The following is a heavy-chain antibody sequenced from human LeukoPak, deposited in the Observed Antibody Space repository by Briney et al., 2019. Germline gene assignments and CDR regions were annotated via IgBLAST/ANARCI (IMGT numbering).Heavy chain of an antibody. V-gene: IGHV3-23*01. Sequence: GSLRLSCAASGFTFSSYAMSWVRQAPGKGLEWVSAISGSGGSTYYADSVKGRFTISRDNSKNTLYLQMNSLRAEDTAVYYCANYNYYDTSGPLWGQGTLVTVSS. D-gene: IGHD3-22*01. J-gene: IGHJ4*02. CDR3: ANYNYYDTSGPL. CDR2: ISGSGGST. CDR1: GFTFSSYA.